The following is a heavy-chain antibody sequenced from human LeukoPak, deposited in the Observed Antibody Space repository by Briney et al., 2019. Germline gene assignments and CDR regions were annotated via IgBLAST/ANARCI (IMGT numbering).Heavy chain of an antibody. D-gene: IGHD3-16*01. CDR3: ARDHELASEYYSTFD. V-gene: IGHV1-69*13. Sequence: ASVKVSCKASGGTFSSYAISWVRQAPGQGLEWMGWIIPIFGTANYAQKFQGRVTITADESTSTAYMELSSLRSEDTAVYYCARDHELASEYYSTFDWGQGTLVTVSS. J-gene: IGHJ4*02. CDR1: GGTFSSYA. CDR2: IIPIFGTA.